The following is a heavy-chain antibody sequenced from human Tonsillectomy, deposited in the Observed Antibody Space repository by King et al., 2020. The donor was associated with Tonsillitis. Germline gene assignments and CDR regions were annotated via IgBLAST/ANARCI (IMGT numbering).Heavy chain of an antibody. CDR3: ARDFYDSKGRTGGMDV. CDR2: ISSSSSYI. V-gene: IGHV3-21*01. CDR1: GFTFSSYS. J-gene: IGHJ6*02. Sequence: QLVQSGGGLVKPGGSLRLSCAASGFTFSSYSINWVRQAPGKGLEWVSSISSSSSYIYCADSVKGRFTISRDNAKNSLYLQMNSLRAEDTAIYYCARDFYDSKGRTGGMDVWGQGTTVTVSS. D-gene: IGHD3-22*01.